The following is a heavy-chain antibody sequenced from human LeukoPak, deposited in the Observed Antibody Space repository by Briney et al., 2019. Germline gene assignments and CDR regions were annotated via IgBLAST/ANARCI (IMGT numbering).Heavy chain of an antibody. CDR1: GFTFDDYA. CDR3: AKGGNGYNHDAPIDY. J-gene: IGHJ4*02. Sequence: SLRLSCAACGFTFDDYAMHWVRQAPGEGLEWVSGISWNSGSIGYADSVKRRFTISRDNAKNSLYLQMNSLRAEDTALYYCAKGGNGYNHDAPIDYWGREPWSPSPQ. D-gene: IGHD5-24*01. CDR2: ISWNSGSI. V-gene: IGHV3-9*01.